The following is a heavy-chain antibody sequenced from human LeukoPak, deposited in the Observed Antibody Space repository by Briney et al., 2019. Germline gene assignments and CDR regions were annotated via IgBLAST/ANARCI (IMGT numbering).Heavy chain of an antibody. D-gene: IGHD3-10*01. J-gene: IGHJ4*02. CDR3: ARGPGLYGSGSYYPY. CDR2: INPNSGGT. CDR1: GYTFTGYY. Sequence: ASVKVSCKASGYTFTGYYMHWVRQAPGQGLEWMGWINPNSGGTNYAQKFQGRVSMTRNTSISTAYMELSSLTSEDTAVYYCARGPGLYGSGSYYPYWGQGTLVAVSS. V-gene: IGHV1-2*02.